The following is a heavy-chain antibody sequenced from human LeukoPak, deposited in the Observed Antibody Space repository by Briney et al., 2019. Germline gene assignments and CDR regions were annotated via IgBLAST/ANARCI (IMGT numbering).Heavy chain of an antibody. V-gene: IGHV1-69*06. CDR1: GGTFSSYA. D-gene: IGHD6-13*01. CDR2: IIPIFGTA. J-gene: IGHJ4*02. Sequence: SVKVSCKASGGTFSSYAISWVRQAPGQGLEWMGGIIPIFGTANCAQKFQGRVTITADKSTSTAYMELSSLRSEDTAVYYCAIPYSSSWYGDYWGQGTLVTVSS. CDR3: AIPYSSSWYGDY.